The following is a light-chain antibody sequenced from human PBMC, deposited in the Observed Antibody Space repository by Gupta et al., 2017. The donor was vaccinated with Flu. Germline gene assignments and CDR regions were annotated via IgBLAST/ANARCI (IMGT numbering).Light chain of an antibody. V-gene: IGLV3-25*03. Sequence: SPGQTARITCSGDALQKQYVYWNQQRPVQVHQLIIYKDTNRPAGIPERFSGSASGTTVTLIISGVQAEDESDYYCQAADNNTRVFGGGTKLTVL. CDR1: ALQKQY. J-gene: IGLJ2*01. CDR2: KDT. CDR3: QAADNNTRV.